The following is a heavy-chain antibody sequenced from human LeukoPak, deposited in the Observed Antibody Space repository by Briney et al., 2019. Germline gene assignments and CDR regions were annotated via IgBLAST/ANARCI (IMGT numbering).Heavy chain of an antibody. V-gene: IGHV4-59*01. CDR2: IYYSGST. J-gene: IGHJ5*02. Sequence: ASETLSLTCTVSGGSINTYYGSWIRQPPGKGLEWIGYIYYSGSTKYNPSLERRISISVDTSKNQFSLRLSSVTAADRAVYYCARDRTYYDFWSGYFEGNWFDPWGQGTLVTVSS. CDR3: ARDRTYYDFWSGYFEGNWFDP. CDR1: GGSINTYY. D-gene: IGHD3-3*01.